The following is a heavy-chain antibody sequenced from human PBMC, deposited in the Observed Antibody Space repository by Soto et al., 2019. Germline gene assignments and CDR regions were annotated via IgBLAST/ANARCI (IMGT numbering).Heavy chain of an antibody. D-gene: IGHD2-15*01. Sequence: QVQLVQSGAEVKKPGSSVKVSCKASGGTFSSYAISWVRQAPGQGLEWMGGIIPIFGTANYAQTFQGRVTITADESTSPAYMELSSLRSEDTAVYYCARGARIVVVAADNWFDPWGQGTLVTVSS. J-gene: IGHJ5*02. CDR1: GGTFSSYA. CDR3: ARGARIVVVAADNWFDP. V-gene: IGHV1-69*12. CDR2: IIPIFGTA.